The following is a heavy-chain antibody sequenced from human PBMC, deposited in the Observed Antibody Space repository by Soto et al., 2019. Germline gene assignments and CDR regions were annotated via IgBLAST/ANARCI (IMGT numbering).Heavy chain of an antibody. CDR1: GGSVNGYY. CDR3: ATRITVFGLLIPPFDP. D-gene: IGHD3-3*01. CDR2: INHTGGT. J-gene: IGHJ5*02. V-gene: IGHV4-34*01. Sequence: SETLSLTCAVYGGSVNGYYWNWIRQPPGKGLEWIGEINHTGGTHYSPSLKSRVTMSVATSKNQFSLRLSSVTAADTAIYYCATRITVFGLLIPPFDPWGQGTQVTVSS.